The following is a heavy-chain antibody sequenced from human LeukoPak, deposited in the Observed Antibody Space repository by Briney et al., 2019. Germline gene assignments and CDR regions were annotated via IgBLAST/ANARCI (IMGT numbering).Heavy chain of an antibody. D-gene: IGHD6-13*01. CDR2: IYYSGST. CDR3: ARGSSQDYYYGMDV. Sequence: SETLSLTCTVSGVSIGSYYWSWIRQPPGKGLEWVGYIYYSGSTNYTPSLKSRVTISVDTSKNQSSPKLSSVAAADTAVYYCARGSSQDYYYGMDVWGQGTTVTVSS. V-gene: IGHV4-59*08. CDR1: GVSIGSYY. J-gene: IGHJ6*02.